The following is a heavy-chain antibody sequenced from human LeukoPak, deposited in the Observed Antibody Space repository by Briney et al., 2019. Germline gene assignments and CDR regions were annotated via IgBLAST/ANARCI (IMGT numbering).Heavy chain of an antibody. J-gene: IGHJ2*01. CDR3: ARDRVVTRRIWYFDL. D-gene: IGHD4-23*01. Sequence: ASVKVSCKASGGTFSSYAISWVRQAPGHGLECIGRIIPIFGIPNYAQKFQGRVTITADESTSTAYMELSSLRSEDTAVYYCARDRVVTRRIWYFDLWGRGT. CDR1: GGTFSSYA. V-gene: IGHV1-69*15. CDR2: IIPIFGIP.